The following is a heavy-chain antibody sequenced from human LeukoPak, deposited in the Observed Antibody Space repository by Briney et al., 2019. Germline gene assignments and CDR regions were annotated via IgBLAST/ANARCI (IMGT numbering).Heavy chain of an antibody. D-gene: IGHD4-23*01. V-gene: IGHV4-59*01. J-gene: IGHJ3*02. CDR1: GDSIRGYY. CDR2: IYYSGST. CDR3: ARDRGQDYSDNSDAFDI. Sequence: PSETLSLTCTVSGDSIRGYYWSWLRQPPGKGLEWIGYIYYSGSTSYNPSLKSRVTISLDTSKNQFSLKLSSVTAADRAVYYCARDRGQDYSDNSDAFDIWGQGTMVTVSS.